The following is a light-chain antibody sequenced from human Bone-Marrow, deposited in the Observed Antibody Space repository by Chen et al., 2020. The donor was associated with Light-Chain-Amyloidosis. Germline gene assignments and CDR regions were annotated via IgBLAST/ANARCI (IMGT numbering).Light chain of an antibody. CDR1: SSDVGGDNH. Sequence: QSAPPQPASVSGSPGPSITISCTGTSSDVGGDNHIPWYQRHPDKAPKLMIYEVTTRPSWVPDRFSGSKSDNTASLTISGLQTEDEADYFCSSYTITNTLVFGSGTRVTVL. CDR2: EVT. CDR3: SSYTITNTLV. V-gene: IGLV2-14*01. J-gene: IGLJ1*01.